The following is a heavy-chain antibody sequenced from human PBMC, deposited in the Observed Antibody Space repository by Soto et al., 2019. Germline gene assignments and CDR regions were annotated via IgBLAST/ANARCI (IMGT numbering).Heavy chain of an antibody. V-gene: IGHV4-39*01. CDR1: GGSISSSSYY. Sequence: PSETLSLTCTVSGGSISSSSYYWGWIRQPPGKGLEWIGSIYYSGSTYYNPSLKSRVTISVDTSKNQFSLKLSSVTAADTAVYYCARNNSGSYWSYYYYYGMDVWGQGTTVTVSS. CDR2: IYYSGST. D-gene: IGHD1-26*01. CDR3: ARNNSGSYWSYYYYYGMDV. J-gene: IGHJ6*02.